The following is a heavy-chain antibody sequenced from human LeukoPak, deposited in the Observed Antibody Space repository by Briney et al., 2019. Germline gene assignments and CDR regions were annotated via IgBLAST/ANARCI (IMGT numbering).Heavy chain of an antibody. J-gene: IGHJ5*02. CDR3: ARHVSDCSAGSCYSYFDP. V-gene: IGHV4-39*01. CDR1: GDSISRSSSY. Sequence: PSETLSLTCTVSGDSISRSSSYWGWIRQPPGKGLEWIGSFQYGGATYYNPSLKSRVTKSVDTSKNQFSLKLNSVTAADTAVYYCARHVSDCSAGSCYSYFDPWGQGTLVTVSS. D-gene: IGHD2-15*01. CDR2: FQYGGAT.